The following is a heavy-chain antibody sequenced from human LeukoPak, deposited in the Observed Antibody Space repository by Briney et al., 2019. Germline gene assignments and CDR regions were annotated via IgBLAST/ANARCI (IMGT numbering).Heavy chain of an antibody. D-gene: IGHD1-26*01. V-gene: IGHV5-51*01. CDR3: ARLSGRDFDF. Sequence: GESLKISCKIGGYGFPTYWIGWVRLMSGEGLEWMGIIYPGDSETRYSPSFQGQVTMSVDKSISTAYLQWSSLKSSDTAMYYCARLSGRDFDFWGQGTLVTVSS. CDR1: GYGFPTYW. CDR2: IYPGDSET. J-gene: IGHJ4*02.